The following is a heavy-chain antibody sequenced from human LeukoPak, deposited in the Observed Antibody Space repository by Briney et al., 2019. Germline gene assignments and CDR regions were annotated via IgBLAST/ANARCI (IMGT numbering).Heavy chain of an antibody. CDR3: ARTSNYWSPYFDY. J-gene: IGHJ4*02. CDR1: GSMYNYY. D-gene: IGHD1-1*01. CDR2: IHYNGIT. Sequence: SETLSLTCTVSGSMYNYYWSWIRQPPGKGLEWIGYIHYNGITNYSPSLKSRVTISIDTSKNKFSLKLTSVTAADTAVYYCARTSNYWSPYFDYWGQGALVTVSS. V-gene: IGHV4-59*01.